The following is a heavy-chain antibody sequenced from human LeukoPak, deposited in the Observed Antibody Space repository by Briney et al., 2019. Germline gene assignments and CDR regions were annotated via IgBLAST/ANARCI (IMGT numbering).Heavy chain of an antibody. CDR1: GYTLTELS. D-gene: IGHD3-10*01. CDR2: FDPEDGET. Sequence: ASVKVFCKVSGYTLTELSMHWVRQAPGKGLEWMGGFDPEDGETIYAQKFQGRVTMTEDTSTDTAYMELSSLRSEDTAVYYCATDPITMVRGVIAGNWGQGTLVTVSS. CDR3: ATDPITMVRGVIAGN. V-gene: IGHV1-24*01. J-gene: IGHJ4*02.